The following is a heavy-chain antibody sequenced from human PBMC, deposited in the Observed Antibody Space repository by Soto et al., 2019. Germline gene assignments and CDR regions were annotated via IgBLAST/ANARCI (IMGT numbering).Heavy chain of an antibody. Sequence: GGSLRLSCAASGFTFSSYGMHWVRQAPGKGLEWVAVIWYDGSNKYYADSVKGRFTISRDNSKNTLYLQMNSLRAEDTAVYYCARSYYDYVWGSYRSYYFDYWGQGTLVTVSS. V-gene: IGHV3-33*01. J-gene: IGHJ4*02. CDR2: IWYDGSNK. D-gene: IGHD3-16*02. CDR1: GFTFSSYG. CDR3: ARSYYDYVWGSYRSYYFDY.